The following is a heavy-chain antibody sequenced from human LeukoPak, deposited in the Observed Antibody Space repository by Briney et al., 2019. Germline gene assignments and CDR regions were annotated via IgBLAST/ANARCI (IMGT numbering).Heavy chain of an antibody. D-gene: IGHD3-22*01. CDR2: IKQDGSEK. J-gene: IGHJ4*02. CDR3: AKGTYDSRGHFDY. V-gene: IGHV3-7*05. CDR1: GFTFSSYW. Sequence: PGGSLRLSCAASGFTFSSYWMIWVRQAPGKGLEWVANIKQDGSEKYYVDSVKGRFTISRDNAKNSLYLQMNSLRAEDTAAYYCAKGTYDSRGHFDYWGQGTLVSVSS.